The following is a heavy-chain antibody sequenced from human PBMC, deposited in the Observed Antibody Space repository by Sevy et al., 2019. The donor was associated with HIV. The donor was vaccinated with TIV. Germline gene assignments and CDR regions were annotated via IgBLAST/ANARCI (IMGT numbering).Heavy chain of an antibody. J-gene: IGHJ4*02. CDR3: VSLFLSYRSGWAYFDY. V-gene: IGHV3-66*02. CDR2: IFSSGST. D-gene: IGHD6-19*01. CDR1: GFTVNDKY. Sequence: GGSLRLSCAISGFTVNDKYIIWVRQTPGKGLEWVSVIFSSGSTYYADSAKGRFTISRDNSKNTVDFQMNSMRDEDTAVYYCVSLFLSYRSGWAYFDYWGQGTLVTVSS.